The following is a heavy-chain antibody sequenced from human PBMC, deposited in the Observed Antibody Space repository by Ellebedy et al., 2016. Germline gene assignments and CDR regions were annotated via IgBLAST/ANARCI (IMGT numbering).Heavy chain of an antibody. CDR1: GVSISSYY. CDR3: ARGFSGMVGHYGMDV. CDR2: IYPSGTT. D-gene: IGHD3-10*01. V-gene: IGHV4-59*01. J-gene: IGHJ6*02. Sequence: SETLSLXXTAFGVSISSYYRYWLRQSPGKGLDWIGYIYPSGTTNYNPSLKSRVTISRDTSKNQFSLTLSSVTTADTAVYYCARGFSGMVGHYGMDVWGQGTTVTVSS.